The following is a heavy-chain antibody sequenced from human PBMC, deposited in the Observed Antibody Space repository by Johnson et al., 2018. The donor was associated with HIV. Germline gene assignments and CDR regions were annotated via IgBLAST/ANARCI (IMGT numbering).Heavy chain of an antibody. CDR2: IYSGGST. V-gene: IGHV3-53*01. Sequence: QLVESGGGLVQPGGSLRLSCAVSGFTVSTSYMPWVRQAPGKGLDWVSVIYSGGSTHYADSVKGRFIISRDNSKNTLYLQMNSLRVEDTAVDYCARGGPYCPSPRVAFEIWGHGTMVTVYS. CDR1: GFTVSTSY. J-gene: IGHJ3*02. D-gene: IGHD2-15*01. CDR3: ARGGPYCPSPRVAFEI.